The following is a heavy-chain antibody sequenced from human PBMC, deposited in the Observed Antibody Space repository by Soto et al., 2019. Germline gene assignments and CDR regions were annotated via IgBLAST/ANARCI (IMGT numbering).Heavy chain of an antibody. CDR2: IYSGGST. V-gene: IGHV3-53*01. CDR1: GFSVSRSY. Sequence: VGSLRLSCAVSGFSVSRSYMNWVRQAPGKGLEWLSIIYSGGSTKYADSVKDRFTISRDTSKNTVYLHMDRLRAEDTAVYYCARDSPEYGTGSPLESWGQRTLVTVSS. D-gene: IGHD3-10*01. J-gene: IGHJ4*02. CDR3: ARDSPEYGTGSPLES.